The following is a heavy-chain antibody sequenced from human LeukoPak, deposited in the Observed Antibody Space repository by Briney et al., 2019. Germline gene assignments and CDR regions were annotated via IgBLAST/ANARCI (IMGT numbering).Heavy chain of an antibody. V-gene: IGHV5-51*01. J-gene: IGHJ4*02. Sequence: GESLKISCKGSGYSFSSYWIGWVRQMPGKGLEWMGIIYPADSDTTYSTSFQGQVTISADKSISTAYLQWSSLEASDTAMYYCGTQGGDSSGPQWAYWGLGTLVTVSS. CDR1: GYSFSSYW. D-gene: IGHD3-22*01. CDR3: GTQGGDSSGPQWAY. CDR2: IYPADSDT.